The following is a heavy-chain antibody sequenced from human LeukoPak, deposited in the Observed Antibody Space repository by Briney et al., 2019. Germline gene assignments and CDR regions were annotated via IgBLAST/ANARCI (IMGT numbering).Heavy chain of an antibody. CDR2: IYVTGST. Sequence: PSETLSLTCTVSGGSIGTYYWSWIRQSPGKGLEWIGYIYVTGSTRYNPYLQSRVTISVDTSRNQFSLKLSSVTAADTAVYYCARQGFYGSGSLGYDYWGQGTLVTVSS. CDR3: ARQGFYGSGSLGYDY. V-gene: IGHV4-59*08. J-gene: IGHJ4*02. D-gene: IGHD3-10*01. CDR1: GGSIGTYY.